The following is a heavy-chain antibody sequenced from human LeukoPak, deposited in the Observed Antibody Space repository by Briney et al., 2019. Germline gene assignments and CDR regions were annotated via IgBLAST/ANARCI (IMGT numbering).Heavy chain of an antibody. CDR1: GYXFTSYW. D-gene: IGHD3-10*01. CDR3: ARLRVRGVIGAFDI. Sequence: GEFLKISCNGSGYXFTSYWISWVRQMPGKGLEWMGRIDPSDSYNNYRPSFQGHVTISADKSIGTAYLQWSSLKASDTAMYYCARLRVRGVIGAFDIWGQGTMVTVSS. J-gene: IGHJ3*02. CDR2: IDPSDSYN. V-gene: IGHV5-10-1*01.